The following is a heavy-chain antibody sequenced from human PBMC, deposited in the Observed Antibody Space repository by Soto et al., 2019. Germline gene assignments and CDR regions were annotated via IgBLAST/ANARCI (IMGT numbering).Heavy chain of an antibody. Sequence: QVQLVESGGGVVQPGRSLRLSCAASGFTFSSYAMHWVRQAPGKGLEWVAVISYDGSNKYYADSVKGRFTISRDNSKNTLYLQMNSLRAEDTAVYYCARSPPWDMATILPKGAFDIWGQGTMVTVSS. CDR2: ISYDGSNK. CDR3: ARSPPWDMATILPKGAFDI. J-gene: IGHJ3*02. CDR1: GFTFSSYA. V-gene: IGHV3-30-3*01. D-gene: IGHD5-12*01.